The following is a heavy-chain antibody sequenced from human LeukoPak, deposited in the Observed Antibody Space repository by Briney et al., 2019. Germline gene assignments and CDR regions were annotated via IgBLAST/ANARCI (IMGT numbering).Heavy chain of an antibody. V-gene: IGHV3-7*01. CDR1: GFTFDDYA. D-gene: IGHD7-27*01. J-gene: IGHJ4*02. CDR2: INQDGSDE. CDR3: ARADWGSVDY. Sequence: GGSLRLSCAASGFTFDDYAMHWVRQAPGKGLEWVANINQDGSDEYYVDSVKGRFTISRDNAKNSLYLHMNSLRAEDTAVYYCARADWGSVDYWGQGTLVTVSS.